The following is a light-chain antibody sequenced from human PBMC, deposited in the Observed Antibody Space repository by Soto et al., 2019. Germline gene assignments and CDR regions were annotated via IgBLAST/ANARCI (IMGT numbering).Light chain of an antibody. CDR1: QDIDNS. J-gene: IGKJ1*01. CDR2: AVS. Sequence: IQLTQSPSSLSASVGETVTITCRASQDIDNSLNWYQHQPGKAPKLLIYAVSFLESGVPSRFSGSGSGTEFTLTISSLQPDDFATYYCQQYNSYSPWTFGQGTKVDIK. CDR3: QQYNSYSPWT. V-gene: IGKV1-5*01.